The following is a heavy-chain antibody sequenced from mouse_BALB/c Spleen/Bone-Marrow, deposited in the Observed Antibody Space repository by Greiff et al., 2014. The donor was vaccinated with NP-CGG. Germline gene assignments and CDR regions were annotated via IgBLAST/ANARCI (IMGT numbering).Heavy chain of an antibody. D-gene: IGHD1-2*01. V-gene: IGHV2-9*02. CDR1: GFSLTNYG. CDR3: ARITTATGAMDY. CDR2: IWADGST. Sequence: QVQLQQSGPGLVAPSQSLSITCTVSGFSLTNYGVHWVRQPPGKGLEWLGVIWADGSTNYNSALMSRLSISKDNSKGQVFFKMNGLQTDDTAMYYCARITTATGAMDYWGQGTSVTVSS. J-gene: IGHJ4*01.